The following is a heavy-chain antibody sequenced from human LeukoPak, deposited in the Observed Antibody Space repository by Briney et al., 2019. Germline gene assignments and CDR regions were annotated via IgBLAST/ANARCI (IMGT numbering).Heavy chain of an antibody. CDR1: GFTFDNYA. J-gene: IGHJ6*02. CDR2: ISWNSGSI. Sequence: GGSLRLSCAASGFTFDNYAMHWVRQAPGKGLEWVSGISWNSGSIGYADSVKGRFTISRDNAKNSLYLQMNSLRAEDTALYYCEKATPVGDYYSYGMDVWGQGTTVTVSS. D-gene: IGHD3-10*01. CDR3: EKATPVGDYYSYGMDV. V-gene: IGHV3-9*01.